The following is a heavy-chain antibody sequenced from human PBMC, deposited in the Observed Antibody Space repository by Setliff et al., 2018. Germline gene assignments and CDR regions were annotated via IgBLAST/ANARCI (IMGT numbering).Heavy chain of an antibody. CDR1: GSTFTDSI. J-gene: IGHJ5*02. V-gene: IGHV1-18*01. Sequence: GASVKVSCKASGSTFTDSIVNWVRQAPGQGLEWVGWYSPYNGKTYSAQKFQGRVTLSTDTSTTTAYMELRSLTSNDTAVYYCAREARGWGGPKFDLWGQGTLVTVSS. CDR3: AREARGWGGPKFDL. CDR2: YSPYNGKT. D-gene: IGHD6-19*01.